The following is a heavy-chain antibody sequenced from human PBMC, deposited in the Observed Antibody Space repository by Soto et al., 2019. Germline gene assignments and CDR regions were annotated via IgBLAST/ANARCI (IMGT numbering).Heavy chain of an antibody. Sequence: PGESLKISWRGAGDSCTGYGVGWVRQRPGKGLEWMGIIYPGDSDTNYSPSFQGHVTISADKSISTAYLQWSSLKASDTAMYYCARHPLGSSSLFNYWGQGTLVTVSS. D-gene: IGHD6-6*01. V-gene: IGHV5-51*01. CDR2: IYPGDSDT. CDR1: GDSCTGYG. J-gene: IGHJ4*02. CDR3: ARHPLGSSSLFNY.